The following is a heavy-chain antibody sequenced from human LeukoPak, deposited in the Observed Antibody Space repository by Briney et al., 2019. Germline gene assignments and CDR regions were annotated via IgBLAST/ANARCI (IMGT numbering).Heavy chain of an antibody. Sequence: ASVKVSCRASGYTFTSNDINWVRQATGQGLEWMGWMNPNSGNTGYAQKFQGRVTITRNTSIRTAYLELSSLRSEDTAVYYCARGPVDDCSGGSCYSGYYYMDVWGKGTTVTVS. CDR3: ARGPVDDCSGGSCYSGYYYMDV. J-gene: IGHJ6*03. V-gene: IGHV1-8*03. CDR2: MNPNSGNT. CDR1: GYTFTSND. D-gene: IGHD2-15*01.